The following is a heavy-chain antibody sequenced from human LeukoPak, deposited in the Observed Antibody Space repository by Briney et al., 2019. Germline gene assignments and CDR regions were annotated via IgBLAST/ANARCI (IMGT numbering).Heavy chain of an antibody. D-gene: IGHD3-3*02. J-gene: IGHJ4*02. CDR3: ARGRDIASSGPPPEY. CDR2: INPNSGGT. CDR1: GYTFTGYY. V-gene: IGHV1-2*02. Sequence: ASVKVSCKASGYTFTGYYTHWVRQAPGQGLEWMGWINPNSGGTNYAQKFQGRGTMTRDTSISTAYMELSSLGSDDTAVYYCARGRDIASSGPPPEYWGQGTLVTVSS.